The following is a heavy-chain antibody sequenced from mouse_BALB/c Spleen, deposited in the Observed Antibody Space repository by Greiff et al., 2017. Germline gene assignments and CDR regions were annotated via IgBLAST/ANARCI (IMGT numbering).Heavy chain of an antibody. CDR2: ISSGSSNI. J-gene: IGHJ4*01. V-gene: IGHV5-17*02. Sequence: DVMLVESGGGLVKPGGSLKLSCAASGFTFSSFGMHWVRQAPEKGLEWVAYISSGSSNIYYADTVKGRFTIARDNPKNTLFLQMTSLRSEDTAMYYCARDLLWLRRNAMDYWGQGTSVTVSS. D-gene: IGHD2-2*01. CDR3: ARDLLWLRRNAMDY. CDR1: GFTFSSFG.